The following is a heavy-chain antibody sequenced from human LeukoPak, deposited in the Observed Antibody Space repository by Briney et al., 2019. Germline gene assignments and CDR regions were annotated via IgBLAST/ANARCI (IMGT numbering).Heavy chain of an antibody. CDR1: GGSISRSNW. CDR2: MYHSGST. D-gene: IGHD2-2*01. J-gene: IGHJ5*02. CDR3: ARDRLEDCSSTSCYHNWFDP. V-gene: IGHV4-4*02. Sequence: SETLSLTCAVSGGSISRSNWWSWVRQPPGKGLEWSGEMYHSGSTNYNPSLKSQVTISVDKSKHQFSLKLSSVTAADTAVYYCARDRLEDCSSTSCYHNWFDPWGQGTLVTVSS.